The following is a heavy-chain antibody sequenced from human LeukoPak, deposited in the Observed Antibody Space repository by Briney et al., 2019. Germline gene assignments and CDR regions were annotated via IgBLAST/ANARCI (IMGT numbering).Heavy chain of an antibody. CDR1: GGSISSGGYY. CDR2: IYYSGST. Sequence: KSSETLSLTCTVSGGSISSGGYYWSWIRQHPGKGLEWIGYIYYSGSTYYNPSLKSRVTISVDTSKNQFSLKLSSVTAADTAVYYCARSPPFDCGGDCSSFWFDPWGQGTLVTVSS. V-gene: IGHV4-31*03. CDR3: ARSPPFDCGGDCSSFWFDP. D-gene: IGHD2-21*02. J-gene: IGHJ5*02.